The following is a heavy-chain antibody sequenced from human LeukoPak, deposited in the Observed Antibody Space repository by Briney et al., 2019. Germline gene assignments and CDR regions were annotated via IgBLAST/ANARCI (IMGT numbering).Heavy chain of an antibody. J-gene: IGHJ4*02. D-gene: IGHD3-10*01. Sequence: ASVKVSCKASGYTFTGYYIHWVRQAPGQGLEWMGWVNPHSGGTKFAQKFQGRVTMTRDTSINTAYMEASSLRSDDTAVYYCARDIGDYYGSGSYWLLWGQGTLVTVAS. CDR3: ARDIGDYYGSGSYWLL. V-gene: IGHV1-2*02. CDR2: VNPHSGGT. CDR1: GYTFTGYY.